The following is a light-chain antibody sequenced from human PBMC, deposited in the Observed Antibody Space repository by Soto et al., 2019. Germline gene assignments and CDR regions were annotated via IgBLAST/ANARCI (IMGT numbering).Light chain of an antibody. J-gene: IGLJ3*02. CDR1: SGSVSTSYY. CDR3: VLYMGSGIWV. Sequence: QTVVTQEPSFSVSPGRTVTLTCGLSSGSVSTSYYPSWYQQTPGQAPRTLIYSTNTRSSGVPDRFSGSILGNTAALTITGAQADEESDYYCVLYMGSGIWVFGGGTKLTVL. CDR2: STN. V-gene: IGLV8-61*01.